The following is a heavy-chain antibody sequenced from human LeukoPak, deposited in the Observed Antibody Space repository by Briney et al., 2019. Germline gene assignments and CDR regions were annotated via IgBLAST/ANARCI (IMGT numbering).Heavy chain of an antibody. CDR3: ARESMNTVNTGYFHD. D-gene: IGHD4-17*01. Sequence: GGSLRLSCAASGFTVRSNYMSCVRQAPGKGLECVSVIYSGGSTFYADSVKGRFTISGDNSKNTLYLQMNSLRAEDTAVYYCARESMNTVNTGYFHDWREGTLVTVSS. CDR1: GFTVRSNY. V-gene: IGHV3-53*01. J-gene: IGHJ4*02. CDR2: IYSGGST.